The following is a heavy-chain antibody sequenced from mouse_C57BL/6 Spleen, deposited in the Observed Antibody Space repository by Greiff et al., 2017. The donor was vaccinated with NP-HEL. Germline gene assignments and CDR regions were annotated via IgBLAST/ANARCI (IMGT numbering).Heavy chain of an antibody. CDR1: GFTFSDYY. D-gene: IGHD2-1*01. CDR3: ARDPGNPHFDY. J-gene: IGHJ2*01. CDR2: INYDGSST. Sequence: EVKVVESEGGLVQPGSSMKLSCTASGFTFSDYYMAWVRQVPEKGLEWVANINYDGSSTYYLDSLKSRFIISRDNAKNILYLQMSSLKSEDTATYYCARDPGNPHFDYWGQGTTLTVSS. V-gene: IGHV5-16*01.